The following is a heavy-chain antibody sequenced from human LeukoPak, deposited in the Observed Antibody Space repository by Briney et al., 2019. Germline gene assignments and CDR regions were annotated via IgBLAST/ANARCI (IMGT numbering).Heavy chain of an antibody. Sequence: PGGTLRLFCAASGFTFSTYWMHWVRQAPGKGLVSVSRINSDGSSTTYADSVKGRFTIPRDYAKHTVYPHMNSLRSEDTALYYCARVGYDLDYWGQGTLVTVSS. V-gene: IGHV3-74*01. CDR1: GFTFSTYW. D-gene: IGHD3-3*01. CDR3: ARVGYDLDY. CDR2: INSDGSST. J-gene: IGHJ4*02.